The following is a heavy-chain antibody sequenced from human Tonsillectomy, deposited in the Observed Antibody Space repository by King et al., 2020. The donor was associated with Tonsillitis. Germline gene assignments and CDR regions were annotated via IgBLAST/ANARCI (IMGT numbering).Heavy chain of an antibody. CDR2: ISSSSSAI. V-gene: IGHV3-48*01. J-gene: IGHJ4*02. D-gene: IGHD6-19*01. CDR3: ARAAVAGNNYFDY. CDR1: KFTFSSYS. Sequence: VQLVESGGGLVQPGGSLRLSCAASKFTFSSYSMNWVRQAPGKGLEWISYISSSSSAIYYADSVKGRFTIFRDNAKNSLSLQVNSLRADDTAVYYCARAAVAGNNYFDYWGQGTLVTVSS.